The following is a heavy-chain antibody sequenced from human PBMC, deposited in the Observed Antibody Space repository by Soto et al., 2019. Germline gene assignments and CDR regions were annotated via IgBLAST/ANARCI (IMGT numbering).Heavy chain of an antibody. CDR1: VYTFTSYG. D-gene: IGHD6-13*01. Sequence: GASVKVSCKASVYTFTSYGISWVRQAPGQGLEWMGWISAYNGNTNYAQKLQGRVTMTTDTSTSTAYMELRSLRSDDTAVYYCARDYSSSWYYWFDPWGQGTLVTVSS. CDR3: ARDYSSSWYYWFDP. CDR2: ISAYNGNT. V-gene: IGHV1-18*01. J-gene: IGHJ5*02.